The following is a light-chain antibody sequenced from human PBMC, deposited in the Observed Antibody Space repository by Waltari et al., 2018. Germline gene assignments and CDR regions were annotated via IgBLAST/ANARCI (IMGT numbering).Light chain of an antibody. CDR2: DVS. CDR3: SSYTSSDTPV. J-gene: IGLJ1*01. V-gene: IGLV2-14*01. Sequence: QSALTQPASVSGSPGQSITISCTGTSSDVGGYNFVSWYQQPPGKAPKLMIYDVSNRPSGVSNRFSGSKSGNTASLTISGLQAEDEADYYCSSYTSSDTPVFGTGTKVTVV. CDR1: SSDVGGYNF.